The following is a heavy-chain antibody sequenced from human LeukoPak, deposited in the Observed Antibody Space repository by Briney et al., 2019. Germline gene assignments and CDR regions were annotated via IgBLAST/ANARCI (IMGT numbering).Heavy chain of an antibody. J-gene: IGHJ4*02. CDR1: GGSISSSSYY. CDR2: IYYSGST. CDR3: ARFELGGYSSSWSPHAYYFDY. D-gene: IGHD6-13*01. V-gene: IGHV4-39*01. Sequence: SETLSLTCTVSGGSISSSSYYWGWIRQPPGKGLEWIGSIYYSGSTYYNPSLKSRVTISVDTSKNQFSLKLSSVTAADTAVYYCARFELGGYSSSWSPHAYYFDYWGQGTLVTVSS.